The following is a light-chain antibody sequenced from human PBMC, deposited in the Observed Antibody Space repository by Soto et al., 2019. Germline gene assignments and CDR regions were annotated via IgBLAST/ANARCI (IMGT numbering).Light chain of an antibody. CDR2: DAS. V-gene: IGKV1-5*01. CDR3: QEYNSYWT. CDR1: QSLGIW. J-gene: IGKJ1*01. Sequence: DIQMTQSSSTLSASFGDRVTITCRASQSLGIWLAWHQQKPGKAPKLLIYDASTLKSGVPSRFSGSGSGTKFTLTISSLKPDDFATYYCQEYNSYWTFGQGTKVDIK.